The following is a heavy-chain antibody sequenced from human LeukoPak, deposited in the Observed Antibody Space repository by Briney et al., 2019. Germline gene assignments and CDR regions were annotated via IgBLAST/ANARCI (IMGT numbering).Heavy chain of an antibody. CDR2: ISTIGIT. Sequence: PSQTLSLTCTVSSGPISSSNYYWSWIRQPAGKGLEWIGRISTIGITNYNPSLNSRVTISIDTSKNQFSLKLSSVTAADTAVYYCARTHKSYYDILTGYCNFGRDYFDYWGQGTLVTVSS. D-gene: IGHD3-9*01. CDR3: ARTHKSYYDILTGYCNFGRDYFDY. CDR1: SGPISSSNYY. J-gene: IGHJ4*02. V-gene: IGHV4-61*02.